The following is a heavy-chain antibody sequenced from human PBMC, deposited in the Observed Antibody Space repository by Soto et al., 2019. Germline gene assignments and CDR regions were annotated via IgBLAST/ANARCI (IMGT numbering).Heavy chain of an antibody. CDR3: AKLPGAQLSDLDY. Sequence: QVQLVESGGGVVQPGRSLRLSCAASGFTFSSYGMHWVRQAPGKGLERVAVISYDGSNKYYADSVKGRFTISRDNSKNPLYLQIKSLRGEGTGVYYCAKLPGAQLSDLDYWGQGTLVTVSS. J-gene: IGHJ4*02. V-gene: IGHV3-30*18. CDR1: GFTFSSYG. CDR2: ISYDGSNK. D-gene: IGHD5-18*01.